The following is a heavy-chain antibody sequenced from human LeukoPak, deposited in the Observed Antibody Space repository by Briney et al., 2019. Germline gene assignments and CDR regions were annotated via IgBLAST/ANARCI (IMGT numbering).Heavy chain of an antibody. CDR3: ARDLAYTGSSNFDC. Sequence: GASVKVSCKASGYTFTGYYMHWVRQAPGQGLEWMGRINPNSGGTNYAQKFQGRVTMTRDTSISTAYIELSRLRSDDTAVYYCARDLAYTGSSNFDCWGQGTLVTVSS. V-gene: IGHV1-2*06. D-gene: IGHD1-26*01. CDR1: GYTFTGYY. CDR2: INPNSGGT. J-gene: IGHJ4*02.